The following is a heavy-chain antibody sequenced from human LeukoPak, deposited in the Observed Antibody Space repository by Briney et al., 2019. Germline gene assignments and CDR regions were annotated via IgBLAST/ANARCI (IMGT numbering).Heavy chain of an antibody. CDR1: GITSSYYT. Sequence: PGGPLRLCCGACGITSSYYTMKWLRQAPGKGLERVSTFSRSSDIYYADSVKGRFTISRDSAKNSLYLQMNSLSDEDTAVYYCAHSPGYCRCGSCCYYYAMDVWGQGTTVTVSS. J-gene: IGHJ6*02. V-gene: IGHV3-69-1*01. D-gene: IGHD2-15*01. CDR3: AHSPGYCRCGSCCYYYAMDV. CDR2: FSRSSDI.